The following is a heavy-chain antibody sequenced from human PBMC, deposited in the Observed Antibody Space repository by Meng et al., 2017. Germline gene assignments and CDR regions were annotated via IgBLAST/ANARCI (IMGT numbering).Heavy chain of an antibody. Sequence: GESLKISCAASGFTFSNAGMSWVRQAPGKGLEWVARIKSKTDGGTTDYAAPGQGRFTSSRDDSKNTLYLQRNSLKTEDTAVYYCTTMKLERRGPSAIDIWGQGTMVTVSS. CDR2: IKSKTDGGTT. CDR3: TTMKLERRGPSAIDI. CDR1: GFTFSNAG. D-gene: IGHD1-1*01. V-gene: IGHV3-15*01. J-gene: IGHJ3*02.